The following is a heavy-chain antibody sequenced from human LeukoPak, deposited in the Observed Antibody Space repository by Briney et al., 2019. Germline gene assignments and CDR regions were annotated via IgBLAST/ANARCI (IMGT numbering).Heavy chain of an antibody. Sequence: GGSLRLFCAASGFTFSSYAMSWVRQAPGKGLEWVSAISGSGDSTYYANSVKGRFTISRDNSKNTLYLQMNSLRAEDTAVYYCAKDPLYGFWSGYYGGYFDYWGQGTLVTVSS. V-gene: IGHV3-23*01. CDR1: GFTFSSYA. D-gene: IGHD3-3*01. CDR2: ISGSGDST. CDR3: AKDPLYGFWSGYYGGYFDY. J-gene: IGHJ4*02.